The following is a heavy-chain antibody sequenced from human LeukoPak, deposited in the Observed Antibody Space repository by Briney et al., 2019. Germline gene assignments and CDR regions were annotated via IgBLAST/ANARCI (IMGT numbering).Heavy chain of an antibody. V-gene: IGHV1-69*06. J-gene: IGHJ5*02. D-gene: IGHD3-22*01. CDR1: GYTFTGYY. Sequence: SVKVSCKASGYTFTGYYTHWVRQAPGQGLEWMGGIIPIFGTANYAQKFQGRVTITADKSTSTAYMELSSLRSEDTAVYYCARDIGYYYDSSGYYYGFDPWGQGTLVTVSS. CDR2: IIPIFGTA. CDR3: ARDIGYYYDSSGYYYGFDP.